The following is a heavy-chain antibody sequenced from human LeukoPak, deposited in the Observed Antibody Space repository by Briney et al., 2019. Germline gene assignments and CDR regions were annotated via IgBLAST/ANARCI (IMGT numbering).Heavy chain of an antibody. CDR3: ARVPAGVTGMKDAFDM. CDR2: ISGSSSYI. J-gene: IGHJ3*02. D-gene: IGHD5-18*01. CDR1: GFTFSSYS. V-gene: IGHV3-21*01. Sequence: PGGSLRLSCAVSGFTFSSYSMNWVRQAPGKGLEWVSSISGSSSYIYYADSVKGRFTISRHNAKNSLYLQMNSLRAEDTAVYYCARVPAGVTGMKDAFDMWGQGTMVTVSS.